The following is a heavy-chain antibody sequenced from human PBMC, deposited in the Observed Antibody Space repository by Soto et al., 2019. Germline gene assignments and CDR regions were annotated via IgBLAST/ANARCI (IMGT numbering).Heavy chain of an antibody. D-gene: IGHD3-3*01. CDR1: GGFISSWDYF. CDR3: ARDPRGVATTFYYGLDF. V-gene: IGHV4-31*11. J-gene: IGHJ6*02. CDR2: INYSRST. Sequence: PXXTLSLTCAVSGGFISSWDYFWNCLRQPPGKGLEWIGYINYSRSTYYNPSLKSRVTISVDTSKNQFSLKLTSVTAAETAVYYCARDPRGVATTFYYGLDFWGQGTTVTV.